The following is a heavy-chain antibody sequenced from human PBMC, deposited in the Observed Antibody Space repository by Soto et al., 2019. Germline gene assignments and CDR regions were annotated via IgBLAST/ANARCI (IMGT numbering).Heavy chain of an antibody. Sequence: PGGSLRLSCAASEFTFSTYAMTWVRQAPGRGLQWVATISDSGDITYYADSVKGRFTISRDNSRNTLYLQMNNLRAEDTALYYCAKAYSSSRYYFDYWGQGTLVTVSS. J-gene: IGHJ4*02. D-gene: IGHD6-13*01. V-gene: IGHV3-23*01. CDR2: ISDSGDIT. CDR3: AKAYSSSRYYFDY. CDR1: EFTFSTYA.